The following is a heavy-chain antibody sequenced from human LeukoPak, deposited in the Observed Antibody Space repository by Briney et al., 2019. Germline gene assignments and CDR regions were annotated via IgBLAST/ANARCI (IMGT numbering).Heavy chain of an antibody. CDR1: GGSFSGYY. V-gene: IGHV4-34*01. D-gene: IGHD5-12*01. CDR2: INHSGST. Sequence: SETLSLTCAVYGGSFSGYYWSWIRQPPGKGLEWIGEINHSGSTNYNPSLKSRVTISVDTSKNQFSLKLSSVTAADTAVYYCARGDRWLQLLAYWGQGTLVTVSS. CDR3: ARGDRWLQLLAY. J-gene: IGHJ4*02.